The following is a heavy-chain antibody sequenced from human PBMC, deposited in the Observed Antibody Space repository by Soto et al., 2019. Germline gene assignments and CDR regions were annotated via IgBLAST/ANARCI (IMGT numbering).Heavy chain of an antibody. Sequence: PGGSLRLSCAASGVIFSNFAMYWVRRAPGKGLEWVSSIRQSGDRSSYADSAKGRFTISRDDSKSIAYLQMNSLKTEDTAVYYCTTNYYDSSGYDNWFDPWGQGTLVTVSS. V-gene: IGHV3-23*01. CDR1: GVIFSNFA. CDR3: TTNYYDSSGYDNWFDP. J-gene: IGHJ5*02. D-gene: IGHD3-22*01. CDR2: IRQSGDRS.